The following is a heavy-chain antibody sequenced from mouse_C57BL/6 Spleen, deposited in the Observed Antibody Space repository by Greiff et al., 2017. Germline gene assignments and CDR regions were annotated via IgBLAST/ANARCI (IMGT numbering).Heavy chain of an antibody. J-gene: IGHJ1*03. CDR1: GYTFTDYN. CDR2: INPNNGGT. D-gene: IGHD4-1*01. V-gene: IGHV1-22*01. Sequence: SGPELVKPGASVKMSCKASGYTFTDYNMHWVKQSHGKSLAWIGYINPNNGGTSYNQKFKGKATLTVNKSSSTAYMGLRSLTSEDSAVYYCARLTGTYWYFDVWGTGTTVTVSS. CDR3: ARLTGTYWYFDV.